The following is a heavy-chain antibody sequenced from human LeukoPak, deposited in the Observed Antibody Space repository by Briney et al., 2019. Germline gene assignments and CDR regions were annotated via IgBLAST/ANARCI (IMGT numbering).Heavy chain of an antibody. V-gene: IGHV4-4*07. D-gene: IGHD3-22*01. CDR3: ARASHGYYDGRGYYYDAFEI. J-gene: IGHJ3*02. CDR1: GGSISSYY. CDR2: IYTSGST. Sequence: SETLFLTCTVAGGSISSYYWSWIRQPAGKGLQWIGRIYTSGSTNYNPSLNSRVTISVYTSKNRFSLKLSSVTAADTAGYNCARASHGYYDGRGYYYDAFEIWGQGTMVTVSS.